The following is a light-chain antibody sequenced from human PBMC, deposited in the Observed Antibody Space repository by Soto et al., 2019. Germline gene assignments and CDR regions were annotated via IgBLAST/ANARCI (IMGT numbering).Light chain of an antibody. CDR3: QQYHRSSIT. J-gene: IGKJ5*01. Sequence: DIQMTQSPSTLSASVGDRVTMTCRASQSIRSWLAWYQQKPGKAPKLLIYDASSLESGVPSRFSGRRSGTEFTLTISSLQPDDFATYYCQQYHRSSITFSQGTRLEIK. CDR1: QSIRSW. V-gene: IGKV1-5*01. CDR2: DAS.